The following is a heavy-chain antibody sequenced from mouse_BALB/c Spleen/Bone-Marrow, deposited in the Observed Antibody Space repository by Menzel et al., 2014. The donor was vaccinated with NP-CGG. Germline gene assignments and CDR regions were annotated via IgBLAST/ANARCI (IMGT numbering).Heavy chain of an antibody. J-gene: IGHJ3*01. CDR3: ASYYYGRSSFAC. Sequence: EVQLVESGAELVKPGASVKLSCTASGFNIKDTYIHWVKQRPEQGLEWIGRIDPANGNTKYDPKFQGKATITTDTSSNTAYPQLSSLTSEDTAVYYCASYYYGRSSFACWGQGTLVTVSA. D-gene: IGHD1-1*01. CDR1: GFNIKDTY. CDR2: IDPANGNT. V-gene: IGHV14-3*02.